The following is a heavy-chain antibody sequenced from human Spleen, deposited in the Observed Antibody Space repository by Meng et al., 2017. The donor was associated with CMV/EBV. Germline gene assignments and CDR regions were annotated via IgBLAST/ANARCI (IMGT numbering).Heavy chain of an antibody. CDR2: INPSDDT. V-gene: IGHV1-2*02. D-gene: IGHD6-19*01. CDR3: ARSSGWSRFDH. CDR1: GYTFTGYY. Sequence: QVQLVQAGAEVKKPGASVKVSCKASGYTFTGYYMHWVRQAPGQWLEWMGWINPSDDTNYAQNFQGRVTMTRDMSINTVYMELSRLTSDDTAVYYCARSSGWSRFDHWGQGTLVTVSS. J-gene: IGHJ4*02.